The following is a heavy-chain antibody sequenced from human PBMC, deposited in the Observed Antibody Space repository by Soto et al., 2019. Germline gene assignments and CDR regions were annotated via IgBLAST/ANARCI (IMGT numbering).Heavy chain of an antibody. J-gene: IGHJ4*02. CDR3: AKDGYDYGDYMSGFFDY. V-gene: IGHV3-9*01. D-gene: IGHD4-17*01. Sequence: GGSLRLSCAASGFTFSSYGMHWVRQAPGKGLEWVSGISWNSGSIGYADSVKGRFTISRDNAKNSLYLQMNSLRAEDTALYYCAKDGYDYGDYMSGFFDYWGQGTLVTVSS. CDR2: ISWNSGSI. CDR1: GFTFSSYG.